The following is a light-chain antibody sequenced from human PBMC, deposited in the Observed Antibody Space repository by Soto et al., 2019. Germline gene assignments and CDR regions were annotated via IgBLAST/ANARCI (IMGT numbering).Light chain of an antibody. J-gene: IGKJ2*01. V-gene: IGKV3-11*01. CDR1: QSVNNY. CDR3: QQRSNWPVT. CDR2: DAF. Sequence: EIVLTQSPATLSFSPGERATLSCRASQSVNNYLAWYQQKPGLAPRLLIYDAFNRATGIPARFSGSGSGTDFTLTISSLEPEDFAVYYCQQRSNWPVTFGQGTKLHIK.